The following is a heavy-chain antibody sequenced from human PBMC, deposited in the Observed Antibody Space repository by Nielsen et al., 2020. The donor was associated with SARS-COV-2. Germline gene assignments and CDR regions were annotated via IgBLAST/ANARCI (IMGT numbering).Heavy chain of an antibody. CDR1: GFTFSSYG. D-gene: IGHD3-22*01. CDR3: ARGSHYDSSGYYFPS. V-gene: IGHV3-33*01. J-gene: IGHJ5*02. Sequence: GESLKISCAASGFTFSSYGMHWVRQAPGKGLEWVAVIWYDGSNKYYADSVKGRFTISRDNSKNTLYLQMNSLRAEDTAVYYCARGSHYDSSGYYFPSWGQGTLVTVSS. CDR2: IWYDGSNK.